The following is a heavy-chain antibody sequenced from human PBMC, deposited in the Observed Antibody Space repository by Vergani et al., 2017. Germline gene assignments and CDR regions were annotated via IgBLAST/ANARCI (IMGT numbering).Heavy chain of an antibody. CDR3: AKDGRKNSDYGYFDY. V-gene: IGHV3-30*02. CDR1: GFSFNTYG. D-gene: IGHD4-17*01. J-gene: IGHJ4*02. Sequence: QVQLVETGGGVVQPGGSLRLYCATSGFSFNTYGAHWVRQAPGKGLEWVAFIGYDGRIKYNVDSVKGRFNISRDTSKKTLSLQMGSLRADDTAVYYCAKDGRKNSDYGYFDYWGQGTLVTVSS. CDR2: IGYDGRIK.